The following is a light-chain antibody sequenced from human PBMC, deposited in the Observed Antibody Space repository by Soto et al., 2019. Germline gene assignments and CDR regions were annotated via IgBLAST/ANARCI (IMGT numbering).Light chain of an antibody. CDR1: QSIGTS. CDR3: QQYRHMRT. Sequence: DLQMTQSPSTLSASVGDRVTIACRASQSIGTSLAWYQQKAGKAPKLLIYEASNLDSGVPPRFSGSGSGTEFTLTISSLQPDDFATYSCQQYRHMRTFGQGTKVEIK. V-gene: IGKV1-5*03. J-gene: IGKJ1*01. CDR2: EAS.